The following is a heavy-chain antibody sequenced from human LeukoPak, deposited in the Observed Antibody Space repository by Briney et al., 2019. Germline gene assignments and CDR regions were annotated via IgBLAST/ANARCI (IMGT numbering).Heavy chain of an antibody. Sequence: ASVKVSCKASGGTFSSYAISWVRQAPGQGLEWMGGIIPIFGTANYAQKFQGRVTITADESTSTAYMELSSLRSEDTAVYYCATPGRSSWYALDYYYYMDVWGKGTTVTISS. J-gene: IGHJ6*03. CDR1: GGTFSSYA. CDR2: IIPIFGTA. CDR3: ATPGRSSWYALDYYYYMDV. V-gene: IGHV1-69*13. D-gene: IGHD6-13*01.